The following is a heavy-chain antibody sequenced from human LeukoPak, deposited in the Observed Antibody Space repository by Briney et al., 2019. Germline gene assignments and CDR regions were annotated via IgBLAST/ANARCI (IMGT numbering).Heavy chain of an antibody. J-gene: IGHJ4*02. CDR2: ISSSSSTI. D-gene: IGHD3-9*01. V-gene: IGHV3-48*01. CDR3: ARDRYDILTGCLDY. CDR1: GFTFSSYS. Sequence: GGSLRLSCAASGFTFSSYSINWVRQAPGKGLEWVSYISSSSSTIYYADSVKGRFTISRDNAKNSLYLQMNSLRAEDTAVYYCARDRYDILTGCLDYWGQGTLVTVSS.